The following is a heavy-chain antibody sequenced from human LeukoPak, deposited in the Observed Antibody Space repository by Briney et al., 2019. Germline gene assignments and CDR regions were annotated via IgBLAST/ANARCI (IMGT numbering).Heavy chain of an antibody. J-gene: IGHJ6*02. CDR3: ARDKGWSFGGYYYYYGMDV. V-gene: IGHV3-66*01. Sequence: PGGSLRLSCAASGFTVSSNYMNWVRQAPGKGLEWVSVIYSGGSTYYADSVKGRFTISRDNSKNTLYLQMNSLRAEDTAVYYCARDKGWSFGGYYYYYGMDVWGQGTTVTVSS. D-gene: IGHD3-16*01. CDR2: IYSGGST. CDR1: GFTVSSNY.